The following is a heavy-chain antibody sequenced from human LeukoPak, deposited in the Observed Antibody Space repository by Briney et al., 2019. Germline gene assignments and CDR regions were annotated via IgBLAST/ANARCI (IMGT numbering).Heavy chain of an antibody. CDR1: GYSISNGYC. Sequence: PSETLSLTCAVSGYSISNGYCWGWIRQPPGQGPEWIGSIYHSGTTYYNPSLKSRVTISVDTSKNHFYLKLSSVPAADTAVYYCARESPGYDFWRGTPFDYWGQGTLVTVSS. D-gene: IGHD3-3*01. CDR2: IYHSGTT. V-gene: IGHV4-38-2*02. J-gene: IGHJ4*02. CDR3: ARESPGYDFWRGTPFDY.